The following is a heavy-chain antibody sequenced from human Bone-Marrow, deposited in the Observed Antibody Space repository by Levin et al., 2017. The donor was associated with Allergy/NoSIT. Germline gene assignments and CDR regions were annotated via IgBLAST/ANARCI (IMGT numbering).Heavy chain of an antibody. D-gene: IGHD6-19*01. CDR1: GYTFTNHW. V-gene: IGHV5-51*01. Sequence: NTGGSLRLSCQGSGYTFTNHWIGWVRQMPGRGLEWMGIIYPGDSDTTYSPTFQGQVTISVDRSSSTAYLQWSSLKASDRAMYYCASHLAVAGRLDVFDLWGQGTMVTVSS. CDR2: IYPGDSDT. CDR3: ASHLAVAGRLDVFDL. J-gene: IGHJ3*01.